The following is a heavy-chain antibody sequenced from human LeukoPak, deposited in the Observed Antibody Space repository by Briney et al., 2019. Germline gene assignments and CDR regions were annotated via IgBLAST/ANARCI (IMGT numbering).Heavy chain of an antibody. CDR1: GGSISSYY. D-gene: IGHD3-3*01. J-gene: IGHJ5*02. CDR3: ARGRSITIFGVVIPFDP. Sequence: PSETLSLTCTVSGGSISSYYWSWIRQPPGKGLEWIGYIYYSGSTNYNPSLKSRVTISVDTSKNRFSLKLSSVTAADTAVYYCARGRSITIFGVVIPFDPWGQGTLVTVSS. CDR2: IYYSGST. V-gene: IGHV4-59*12.